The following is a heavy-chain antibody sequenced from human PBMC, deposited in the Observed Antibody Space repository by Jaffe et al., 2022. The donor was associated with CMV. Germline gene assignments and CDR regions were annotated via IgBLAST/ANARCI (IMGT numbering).Heavy chain of an antibody. D-gene: IGHD3-22*01. J-gene: IGHJ4*02. CDR2: ISSSSSYI. Sequence: EVQLVESGGGLVKPGGSLRLSCAASGFTFSSYSMNWVRQAPGKGLEWVSSISSSSSYIYYADSVKGRFTISRDNAKNSLYLQMNSLRAEDTAVYYCASRGHRYDSSPLLYYWGQGTLVTVSS. CDR1: GFTFSSYS. V-gene: IGHV3-21*01. CDR3: ASRGHRYDSSPLLYY.